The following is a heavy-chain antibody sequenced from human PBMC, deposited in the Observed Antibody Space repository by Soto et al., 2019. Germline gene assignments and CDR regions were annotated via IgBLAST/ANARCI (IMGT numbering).Heavy chain of an antibody. CDR1: GFTFRDYW. CDR2: IKTDGSEK. Sequence: EVQLVESGGGLVQPGGSLRLSCAASGFTFRDYWMTWVRQAPGKGLECVAKIKTDGSEKYYVDPVKGRFTIARDNAKNPLYMQMNSARAEDTAVYYCASSMGRGGNDYWGQGTLVTVSS. CDR3: ASSMGRGGNDY. D-gene: IGHD3-10*01. V-gene: IGHV3-7*05. J-gene: IGHJ4*02.